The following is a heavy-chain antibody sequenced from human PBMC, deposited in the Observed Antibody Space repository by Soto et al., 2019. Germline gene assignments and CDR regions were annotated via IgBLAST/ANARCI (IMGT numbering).Heavy chain of an antibody. J-gene: IGHJ4*02. CDR3: AREGIEPTVTRYQPPTTY. D-gene: IGHD4-4*01. CDR2: ISYDGSNK. V-gene: IGHV3-30-3*01. Sequence: QVQLVESGGGVVQPGRSLRLSCAASGFTFSSYAMHWVRQAPGKGLEWVAVISYDGSNKYYADSVKGRFTISRDNSKNALYLQMNSLRAEDTAVYYCAREGIEPTVTRYQPPTTYWGQGTLVTVSS. CDR1: GFTFSSYA.